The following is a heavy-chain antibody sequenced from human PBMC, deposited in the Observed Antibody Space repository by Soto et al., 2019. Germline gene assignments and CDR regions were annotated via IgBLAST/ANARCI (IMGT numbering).Heavy chain of an antibody. J-gene: IGHJ6*02. CDR1: GFTFNNHA. CDR3: ARDRGQWLPPGYYSGMDV. Sequence: QVQLVESGGGVVQPGRSLRLSCAASGFTFNNHAMHWVRQAPGKGLEWVAALSYEGINANYADSVKGRFTISSDNSRTTLYLQMTSLRPEDTAVYYCARDRGQWLPPGYYSGMDVWGQGTTVTVSS. V-gene: IGHV3-30-3*01. D-gene: IGHD6-19*01. CDR2: LSYEGINA.